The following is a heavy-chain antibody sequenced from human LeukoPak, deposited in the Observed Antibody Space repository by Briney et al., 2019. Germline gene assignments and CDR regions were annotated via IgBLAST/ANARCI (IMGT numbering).Heavy chain of an antibody. D-gene: IGHD6-13*01. CDR2: IDSSSSTI. CDR3: ARDEHPLVQGYYFDY. V-gene: IGHV3-48*04. CDR1: GFIFSDYN. J-gene: IGHJ4*02. Sequence: GGSLRLSCAASGFIFSDYNMNWVRQAPGKGLEWLSYIDSSSSTIYYADSVKGRFAISRDNAKNSLYLQMDSLRAEDTALYYCARDEHPLVQGYYFDYGGRGPLAPVS.